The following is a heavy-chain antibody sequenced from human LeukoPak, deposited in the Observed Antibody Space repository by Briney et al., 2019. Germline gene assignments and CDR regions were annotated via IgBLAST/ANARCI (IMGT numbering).Heavy chain of an antibody. Sequence: PGRSLRLSCATSGFTFSNYGMHWVRQAPGKGLEWVAVVSYEGKSQYYADSVRGRFTISRDNSKNTLYLQMSSLRGEDAAVYYCAKEGTAQISTWYDYWGQGTLVTVSS. D-gene: IGHD6-13*01. CDR3: AKEGTAQISTWYDY. CDR2: VSYEGKSQ. V-gene: IGHV3-30*18. CDR1: GFTFSNYG. J-gene: IGHJ4*02.